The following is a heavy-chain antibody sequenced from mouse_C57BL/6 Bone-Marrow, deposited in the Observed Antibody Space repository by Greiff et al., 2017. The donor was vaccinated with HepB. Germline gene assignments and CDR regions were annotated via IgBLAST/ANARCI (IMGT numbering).Heavy chain of an antibody. V-gene: IGHV1-26*01. CDR3: ARGYWAPAWFAY. CDR1: GYTFTDYY. CDR2: INPNNGGT. D-gene: IGHD4-1*01. J-gene: IGHJ3*01. Sequence: EVQLQQSGPELVKPGASVKISCKASGYTFTDYYMNWVKQSHGKSLEWIGDINPNNGGTSYNQKFKGKATLTVDKSSSTAYMELRSLTSEDSAVYYCARGYWAPAWFAYWGQGTLVTVSA.